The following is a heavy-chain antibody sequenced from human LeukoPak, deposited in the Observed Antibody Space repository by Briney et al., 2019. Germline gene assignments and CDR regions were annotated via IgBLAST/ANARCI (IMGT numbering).Heavy chain of an antibody. CDR3: ARGSCSSTSCPMGY. Sequence: GRSLTLSCAASGFTFSSNGMHWVRQAPGKGLEWVAVIWYDGSNKYYADSVKGRFTISRDNSKNTLYLQMNSLRAEDTAVYYCARGSCSSTSCPMGYWGQGTLVTVSS. CDR1: GFTFSSNG. D-gene: IGHD2-2*01. V-gene: IGHV3-33*01. J-gene: IGHJ1*01. CDR2: IWYDGSNK.